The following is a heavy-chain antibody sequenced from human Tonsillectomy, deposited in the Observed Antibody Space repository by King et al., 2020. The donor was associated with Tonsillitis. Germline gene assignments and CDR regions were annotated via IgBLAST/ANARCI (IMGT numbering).Heavy chain of an antibody. V-gene: IGHV4-30-4*01. CDR3: VADPHFYDYYMDV. J-gene: IGHJ6*03. CDR1: GGSISSGDYY. CDR2: IYYSGST. Sequence: QLQESGPGLVKPSQTLSLTCTVSGGSISSGDYYWSWIRQPPGKGLEWIGYIYYSGSTYCNPSLESRVAISVDTSRNQFSLKLNSVTAADTAVYYCVADPHFYDYYMDVWGKGTTVSVSS.